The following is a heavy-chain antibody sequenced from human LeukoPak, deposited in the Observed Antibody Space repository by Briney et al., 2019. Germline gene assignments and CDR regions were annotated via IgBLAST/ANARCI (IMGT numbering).Heavy chain of an antibody. CDR2: ISSDGSST. D-gene: IGHD3-16*01. V-gene: IGHV3-64*01. J-gene: IGHJ6*03. CDR3: AKDMGGRTRAGDYYYMDV. Sequence: GGSLRLSCAGSGFTFNFYAMHWVRQAPGKGLEYVSAISSDGSSTYYANSVKGRFTISRDNSKNTLYLQMNSLRPEDTALYYCAKDMGGRTRAGDYYYMDVWGKGTTVTVSS. CDR1: GFTFNFYA.